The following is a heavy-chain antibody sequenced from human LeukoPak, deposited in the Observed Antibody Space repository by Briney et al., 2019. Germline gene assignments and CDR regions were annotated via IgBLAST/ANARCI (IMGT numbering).Heavy chain of an antibody. CDR2: IRSKAYGGTT. V-gene: IGHV3-49*03. Sequence: GGSLRLSCTASGFTFGDYAMSWFRQAPGKGLEWVGFIRSKAYGGTTEYAASVKGRFTISRDDSESIAYLQMNSLKTEDTAVYYCTRVGYCSSTSCYTQGGFDYWGQGTLVTVSS. CDR3: TRVGYCSSTSCYTQGGFDY. J-gene: IGHJ4*02. D-gene: IGHD2-2*02. CDR1: GFTFGDYA.